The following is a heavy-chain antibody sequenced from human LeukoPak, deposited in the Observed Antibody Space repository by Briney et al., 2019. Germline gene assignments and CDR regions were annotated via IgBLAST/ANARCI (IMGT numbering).Heavy chain of an antibody. CDR2: ISGSGGST. CDR3: AKDNRGVDTAMVTTYYYYGMDV. V-gene: IGHV3-23*01. D-gene: IGHD5-18*01. CDR1: GFTFSSYA. J-gene: IGHJ6*02. Sequence: GGSLRLSCAASGFTFSSYAMSWVRQAPGKGLEWVSAISGSGGSTYYADSVKGRFTISRDNSKNTLYLQMNSLRAEDTAVYYCAKDNRGVDTAMVTTYYYYGMDVWGQGTTVTVS.